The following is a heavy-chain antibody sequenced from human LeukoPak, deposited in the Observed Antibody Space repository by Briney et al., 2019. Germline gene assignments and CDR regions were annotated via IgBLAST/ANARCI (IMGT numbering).Heavy chain of an antibody. CDR2: IYYSGST. J-gene: IGHJ4*02. CDR3: ARESEWLLPYFDY. V-gene: IGHV4-59*01. Sequence: LETLSLTCTVSGGSISSYYWSWIRQPPGKGLEWIGYIYYSGSTNYNPSLKSRVTISVDTSKNQFSLKLCSVTAADTAVYYCARESEWLLPYFDYWGQGTLVTVSS. CDR1: GGSISSYY. D-gene: IGHD3-22*01.